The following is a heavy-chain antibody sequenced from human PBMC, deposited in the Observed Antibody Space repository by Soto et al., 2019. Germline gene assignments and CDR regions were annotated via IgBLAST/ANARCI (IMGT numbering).Heavy chain of an antibody. V-gene: IGHV4-61*01. CDR1: GASVSIGSYY. D-gene: IGHD6-13*01. J-gene: IGHJ4*02. CDR2: IYYSEST. Sequence: KTSETLSLTCTVSGASVSIGSYYWSCIRQPPGKGLEWIGYIYYSESTNYNPSLKSRVSISVDTTKNQVSLKLSSVTAADTAVYFCGRLTDQYSSSWTFDYWGQGTLVTVSS. CDR3: GRLTDQYSSSWTFDY.